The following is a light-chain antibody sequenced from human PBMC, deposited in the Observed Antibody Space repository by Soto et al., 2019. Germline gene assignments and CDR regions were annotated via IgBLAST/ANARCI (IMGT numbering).Light chain of an antibody. CDR2: GAS. V-gene: IGKV1-33*01. J-gene: IGKJ3*01. CDR1: QDIMKY. CDR3: QQYGNLPPFT. Sequence: DIQMTQSPSSLSASVGDRVTITCQASQDIMKYLNWYQQKPGRAPKLLIYGASNLETGVPSRFSGSGYGTDFIFTISSLQPEDIATYYCQQYGNLPPFTFGPGTKVAIK.